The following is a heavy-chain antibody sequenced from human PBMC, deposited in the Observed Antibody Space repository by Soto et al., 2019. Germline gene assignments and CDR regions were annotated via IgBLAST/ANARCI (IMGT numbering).Heavy chain of an antibody. CDR1: GFPFVSYS. CDR3: ARGFWYFDL. CDR2: ITSSSSTI. V-gene: IGHV3-48*02. J-gene: IGHJ2*01. Sequence: GGSLRLSCAASGFPFVSYSMNWVRQAPGRGLEWLSYITSSSSTIYYADSVKGRFTISRDNAKNSLYLQMNSLRDEDTAVYYCARGFWYFDLWGRGTLVTVLL.